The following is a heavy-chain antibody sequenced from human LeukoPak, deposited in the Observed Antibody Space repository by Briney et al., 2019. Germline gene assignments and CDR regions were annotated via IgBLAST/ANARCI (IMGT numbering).Heavy chain of an antibody. CDR3: ARIKGNYPYFFDY. Sequence: SETLSLTCTVSGGSVSSGSYYWSWIRQPPGTGLEWIGHIYHGGSTNYNPSLKSRVTISVDTSKNQFSLKLSSVTAADTAVYYCARIKGNYPYFFDYWGQGTLVTVSS. CDR2: IYHGGST. D-gene: IGHD1-7*01. V-gene: IGHV4-61*01. CDR1: GGSVSSGSYY. J-gene: IGHJ4*02.